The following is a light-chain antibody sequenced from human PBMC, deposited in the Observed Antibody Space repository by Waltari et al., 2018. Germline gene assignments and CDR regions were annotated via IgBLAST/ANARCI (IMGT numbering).Light chain of an antibody. V-gene: IGLV2-14*01. Sequence: QSALTQPASVSASPGQSITISCTGTSSDVGAYDFVAWYQQHPGKAPKLMMYDVSNRPSGVSNRFSGSKSGNTASLTISGLQAEDEADYYCSSYTSSITVMFGGGTKVTVL. CDR2: DVS. CDR3: SSYTSSITVM. CDR1: SSDVGAYDF. J-gene: IGLJ3*02.